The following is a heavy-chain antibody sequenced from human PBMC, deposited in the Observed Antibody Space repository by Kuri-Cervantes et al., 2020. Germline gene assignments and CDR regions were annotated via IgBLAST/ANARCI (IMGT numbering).Heavy chain of an antibody. D-gene: IGHD6-13*01. CDR2: ISWNSGSI. CDR1: GFTFDDYA. Sequence: SLKISCAASGFTFDDYAMHWVRQAPGKGLEWVSGISWNSGSIDYADSVKGRFTISRDNAKNSLYLQMNSLRAEDTAFYYCAKDRGMAAENIDYWGQGTLVTVSS. J-gene: IGHJ4*02. V-gene: IGHV3-9*01. CDR3: AKDRGMAAENIDY.